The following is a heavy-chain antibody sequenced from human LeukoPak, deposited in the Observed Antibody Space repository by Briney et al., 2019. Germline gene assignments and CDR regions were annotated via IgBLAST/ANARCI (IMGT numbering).Heavy chain of an antibody. D-gene: IGHD2-21*02. J-gene: IGHJ4*02. CDR1: GFTVSTNY. CDR2: FYSGGNT. V-gene: IGHV3-53*01. CDR3: ARGGGAYCGDDCRRTFDY. Sequence: GGPLRLSCVASGFTVSTNYMSWVRQAPGKGLEWVSVFYSGGNTYYADSVKGRFTISRDTSKNTLYSQMDSLRAEDTAVYYCARGGGAYCGDDCRRTFDYWGQGTLVTVSS.